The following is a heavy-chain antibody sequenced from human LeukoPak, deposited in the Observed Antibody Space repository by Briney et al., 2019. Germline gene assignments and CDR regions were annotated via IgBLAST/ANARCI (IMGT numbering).Heavy chain of an antibody. CDR1: GFTFSSYG. D-gene: IGHD2-15*01. J-gene: IGHJ6*03. V-gene: IGHV3-30*02. CDR3: AKDGYDIVVVVAANYYYYYYMDV. Sequence: GGSLRLSCAASGFTFSSYGMHWVRQAPGKGLEWVAFISYDGGNKNYADSVKGRFTISRDNSKNTFYMQMNSLGAEDTAVYYCAKDGYDIVVVVAANYYYYYYMDVWGKGTTVTISS. CDR2: ISYDGGNK.